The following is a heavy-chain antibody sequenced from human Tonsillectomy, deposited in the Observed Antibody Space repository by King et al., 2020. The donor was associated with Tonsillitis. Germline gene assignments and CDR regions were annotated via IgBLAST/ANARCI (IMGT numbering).Heavy chain of an antibody. CDR1: DFTFSSYS. CDR2: ISSSSYI. Sequence: VQLVESGGGLVKPGGSLRLSCAASDFTFSSYSMNWVRQAPGKGLEWVSFISSSSYIYYADSVKGRFTISRDNAKNSLYLQMNSLRAEDTAVYYCARVAPGSQYDYWGQGTLVTVSS. CDR3: ARVAPGSQYDY. D-gene: IGHD2-21*01. J-gene: IGHJ4*02. V-gene: IGHV3-21*01.